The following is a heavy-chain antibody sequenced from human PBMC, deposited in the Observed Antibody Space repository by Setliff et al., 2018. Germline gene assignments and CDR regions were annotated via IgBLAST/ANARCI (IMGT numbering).Heavy chain of an antibody. D-gene: IGHD5-18*01. V-gene: IGHV1-18*01. CDR2: ISAYNGST. Sequence: ASVKVSCKASGYTFTSYGISWVRQAPGQGLEWMGWISAYNGSTNYAQKLQGRVTMTTDTSTSTAYMELRSLRSDDTAVYYCARGEGGYSYGLPFDYWGQGTLVTVSS. CDR1: GYTFTSYG. CDR3: ARGEGGYSYGLPFDY. J-gene: IGHJ4*02.